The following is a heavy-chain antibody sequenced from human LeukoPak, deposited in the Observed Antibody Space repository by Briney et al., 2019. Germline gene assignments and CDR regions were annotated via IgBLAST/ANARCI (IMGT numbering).Heavy chain of an antibody. J-gene: IGHJ4*02. CDR2: ISSSSSYI. D-gene: IGHD3-22*01. V-gene: IGHV3-21*01. CDR1: EFTFSSFT. CDR3: ARDHYYDSSGNYYGGYYLDH. Sequence: GGSLRLSCAAFEFTFSSFTMNWVRQAPGKGLEWVSSISSSSSYIYYADSVKGRFTISRDNGKNSLYLQMNSLRAEDTAVYYCARDHYYDSSGNYYGGYYLDHWGQGTLVTVSS.